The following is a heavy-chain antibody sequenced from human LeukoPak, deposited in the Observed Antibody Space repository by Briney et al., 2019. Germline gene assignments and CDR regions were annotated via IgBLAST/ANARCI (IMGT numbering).Heavy chain of an antibody. J-gene: IGHJ3*02. V-gene: IGHV4-61*02. CDR1: GGSISSGSYY. D-gene: IGHD1-20*01. CDR2: IYTSGST. Sequence: SQTLSLTCTVSGGSISSGSYYWSWIRQPAGKGLEWSGRIYTSGSTNYNPSLKSRVTISVDTSKNQFSLKLSSVTAADTAVYYCARALYNWNDLGGDAFDIWGQGTMVTVSS. CDR3: ARALYNWNDLGGDAFDI.